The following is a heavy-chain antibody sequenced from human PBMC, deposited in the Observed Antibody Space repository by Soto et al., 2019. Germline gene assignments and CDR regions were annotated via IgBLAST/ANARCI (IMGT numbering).Heavy chain of an antibody. CDR3: ARTVAYCGGDCYSPYYFDY. J-gene: IGHJ4*02. V-gene: IGHV1-69*13. CDR2: IIPIFGTA. CDR1: GGTFSSYA. Sequence: GASVKVSCKASGGTFSSYAISWVRQAPGQGLEWMGGIIPIFGTANYAQKFQGRVTITADESTSTAYMELSSLRSEGTAVYYCARTVAYCGGDCYSPYYFDYWGQGTLVTVSS. D-gene: IGHD2-21*02.